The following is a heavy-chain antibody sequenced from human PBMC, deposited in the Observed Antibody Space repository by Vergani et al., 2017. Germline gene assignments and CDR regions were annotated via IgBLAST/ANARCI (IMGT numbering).Heavy chain of an antibody. D-gene: IGHD5-24*01. Sequence: QVQLQESGPGLVKPSETLSLTCTVSGGSVSSGSYYWSWIRQPPGKGLEWIGYIYYSGSNNYNPSLKSRVTISVDTSKNQFSLKLSSVTAADTAVYYCARDGGLGDGYNHYYFDYWGQGTLVTVSS. J-gene: IGHJ4*02. CDR3: ARDGGLGDGYNHYYFDY. V-gene: IGHV4-61*01. CDR2: IYYSGSN. CDR1: GGSVSSGSYY.